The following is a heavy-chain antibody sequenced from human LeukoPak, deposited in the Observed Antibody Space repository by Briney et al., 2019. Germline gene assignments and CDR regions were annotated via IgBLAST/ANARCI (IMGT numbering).Heavy chain of an antibody. CDR1: GYTFTGYY. D-gene: IGHD6-6*01. CDR2: INPNSGGT. Sequence: ASVKVSCKASGYTFTGYYMHWVRQAPGQGLEWMGRINPNSGGTNYAQKFQGRVTMTRDTSISTAYMELSRLRSDDTAVYYCARVNIAARGRIFDYWGQGTLVTASS. J-gene: IGHJ4*02. CDR3: ARVNIAARGRIFDY. V-gene: IGHV1-2*06.